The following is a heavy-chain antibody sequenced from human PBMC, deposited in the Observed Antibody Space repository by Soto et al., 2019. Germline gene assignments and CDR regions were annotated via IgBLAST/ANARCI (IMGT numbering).Heavy chain of an antibody. CDR2: IIPIFGTA. Sequence: QVQLVQSGAEVMRPGSSMKVSCEASGGTFSTSAISWVRQAPGQGLEWMGGIIPIFGTANYPQKFQGRVTITADKSTSTAYMEVSSLRTEDTAVYYCARVSSSGWFYFEYWGQGTLVTVSS. CDR3: ARVSSSGWFYFEY. V-gene: IGHV1-69*06. CDR1: GGTFSTSA. D-gene: IGHD6-19*01. J-gene: IGHJ4*02.